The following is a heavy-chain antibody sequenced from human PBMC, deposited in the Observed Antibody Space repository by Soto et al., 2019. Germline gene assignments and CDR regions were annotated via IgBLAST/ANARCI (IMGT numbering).Heavy chain of an antibody. CDR1: GFTFTSSA. Sequence: QMQLVQSGPEVKKPGTSVKVSCKASGFTFTSSAVQWVRQARGQRLEWIGWIVVGSGNTNYAQKFQERVTITRDMSTSTAYMELSSLRSEDTAVYYCAADWDISYYDYVWGSPTLRYWGQGTLVTVSS. D-gene: IGHD3-16*01. CDR3: AADWDISYYDYVWGSPTLRY. CDR2: IVVGSGNT. V-gene: IGHV1-58*01. J-gene: IGHJ4*02.